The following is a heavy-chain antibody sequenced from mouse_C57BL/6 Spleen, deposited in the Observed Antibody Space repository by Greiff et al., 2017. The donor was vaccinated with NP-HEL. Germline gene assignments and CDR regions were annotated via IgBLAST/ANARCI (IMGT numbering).Heavy chain of an antibody. CDR1: EYEFPSHD. CDR2: INSDGGST. D-gene: IGHD4-1*01. Sequence: DVKLVDSGGGLVQPGESLKLSCESNEYEFPSHDMSWVRKTPEKRLELVAAINSDGGSTYYPDTMERRFIISRDNTKKTLYLQMSSLRSEDTALYYCARAGTYWYFDVWGTGTTVTVSS. J-gene: IGHJ1*03. V-gene: IGHV5-2*01. CDR3: ARAGTYWYFDV.